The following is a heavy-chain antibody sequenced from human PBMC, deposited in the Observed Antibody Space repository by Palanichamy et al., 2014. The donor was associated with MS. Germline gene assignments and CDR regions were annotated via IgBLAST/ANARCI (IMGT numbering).Heavy chain of an antibody. V-gene: IGHV4-59*08. CDR1: GGSISSYY. D-gene: IGHD6-19*01. CDR2: LYNSGST. J-gene: IGHJ1*01. CDR3: ATPPIYSSAWYFQS. Sequence: QVQLQESGPGLVKPSETLSLTCNISGGSISSYYWNWIRQAPGKGLEWIGYLYNSGSTHYNPSLKNRVSISVDTSKNQLSLILYSVTAADTAVYFCATPPIYSSAWYFQSWGQGTLVTVSS.